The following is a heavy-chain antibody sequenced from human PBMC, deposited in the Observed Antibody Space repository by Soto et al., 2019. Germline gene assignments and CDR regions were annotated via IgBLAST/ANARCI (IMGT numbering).Heavy chain of an antibody. CDR3: ARDTGLTGKPYYYYYMDV. V-gene: IGHV4-59*01. CDR2: IYYSGST. CDR1: GGSISSYY. D-gene: IGHD3-9*01. J-gene: IGHJ6*03. Sequence: PSETLSLTCTVSGGSISSYYWSWLRQPPGKGLEWIGYIYYSGSTNYNPYLKSRVTISVDTSKNQFSLKLSSVTAADTAVYYCARDTGLTGKPYYYYYMDVWGKGTTVTVSS.